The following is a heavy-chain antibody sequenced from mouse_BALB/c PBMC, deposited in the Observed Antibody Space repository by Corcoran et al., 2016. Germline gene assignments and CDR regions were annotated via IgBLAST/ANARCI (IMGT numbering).Heavy chain of an antibody. CDR1: GFNIKDYY. CDR2: IDPENGNT. V-gene: IGHV14-1*02. CDR3: PPDFDY. J-gene: IGHJ2*01. Sequence: VQLQQSGAELVRPGALVKLSCKASGFNIKDYYMHWVKQRPEQGLEWIGWIDPENGNTIYDPKFQGKASITADTSSNTAYLQLSSLTSEDTAVYYCPPDFDYGGQGTTSTVSS.